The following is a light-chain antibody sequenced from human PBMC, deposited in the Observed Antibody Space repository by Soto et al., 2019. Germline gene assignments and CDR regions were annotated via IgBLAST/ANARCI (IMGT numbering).Light chain of an antibody. J-gene: IGKJ2*01. Sequence: EIVLTQSPATLSLSPGERATLSCRASQSFSSYLAWYQQKPGQAPRLLIYDASNRATGIPARFSGSGSGTDFTLTISSLETEDFAVYYCQQRSNWHTFGQGTKVDIX. CDR1: QSFSSY. CDR2: DAS. CDR3: QQRSNWHT. V-gene: IGKV3-11*01.